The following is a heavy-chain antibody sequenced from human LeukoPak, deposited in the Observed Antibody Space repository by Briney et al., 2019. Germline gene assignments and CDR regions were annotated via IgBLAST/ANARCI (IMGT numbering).Heavy chain of an antibody. J-gene: IGHJ3*02. Sequence: KTGGSLRLSCAASGFTFSSHNMNWVSQAPMKGLEWFSSIGTDGSYIYYADSVQGRFTISRDNAKNSLYLQMNSLTAEETAVYYCARKMKTGDRVGTFDIWGQGTMVTVSS. CDR3: ARKMKTGDRVGTFDI. CDR2: IGTDGSYI. V-gene: IGHV3-21*01. CDR1: GFTFSSHN. D-gene: IGHD1-1*01.